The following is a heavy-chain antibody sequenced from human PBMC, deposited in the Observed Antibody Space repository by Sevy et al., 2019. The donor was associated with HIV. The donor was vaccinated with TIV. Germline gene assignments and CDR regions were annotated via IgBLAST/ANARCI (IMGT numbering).Heavy chain of an antibody. CDR1: GFTFSNYD. V-gene: IGHV3-21*01. CDR3: ARALDYYDTGGLYY. D-gene: IGHD3-22*01. CDR2: ISSGSSYI. J-gene: IGHJ4*02. Sequence: GGSLRLSCAASGFTFSNYDMNWVRQAPGKGLEWVSYISSGSSYIYYADSLKGRVTISRDNANNSLFLQLNSLRVEDTAVYYCARALDYYDTGGLYYWGQGALVTVSS.